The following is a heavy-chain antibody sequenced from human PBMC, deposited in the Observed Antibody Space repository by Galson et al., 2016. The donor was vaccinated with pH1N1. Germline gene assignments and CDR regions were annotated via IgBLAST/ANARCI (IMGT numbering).Heavy chain of an antibody. CDR1: GSTFSHYA. CDR3: ARDHVYGDYFERFFDL. CDR2: ISYVESNK. Sequence: SLRLSCAASGSTFSHYAMHWVRQAPGKGLEWVAVISYVESNKDYADSVKGRFTVSRDNSKNTLYLQMNSLRAVDTALYYCARDHVYGDYFERFFDLWGRGTLVAVSS. V-gene: IGHV3-30-3*01. J-gene: IGHJ2*01. D-gene: IGHD4-17*01.